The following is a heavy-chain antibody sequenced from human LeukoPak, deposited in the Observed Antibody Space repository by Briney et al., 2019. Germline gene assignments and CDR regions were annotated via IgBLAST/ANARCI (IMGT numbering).Heavy chain of an antibody. D-gene: IGHD6-19*01. V-gene: IGHV3-30-3*01. CDR3: ARDSEYSNGWDPFY. Sequence: PGGSLRLSCAASGFTFNTYALHWVRQAPGKGLEWVAVISYDGNNKYYTDSVKGRFTISRDNSKNMLFLQMNSLRPEDTAVYYCARDSEYSNGWDPFYWGQGTLVTVSS. CDR1: GFTFNTYA. CDR2: ISYDGNNK. J-gene: IGHJ4*02.